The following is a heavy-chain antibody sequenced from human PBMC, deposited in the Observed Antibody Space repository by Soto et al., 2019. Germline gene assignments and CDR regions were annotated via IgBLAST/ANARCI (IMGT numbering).Heavy chain of an antibody. V-gene: IGHV1-2*02. CDR3: ARDLATNYYDFWSGSPVYYGMDV. CDR2: INPNSGGT. J-gene: IGHJ6*02. D-gene: IGHD3-3*01. Sequence: ASVKVSCKASGYTFTGYYMHWVRQAPGQGLEWMGWINPNSGGTNYAQKFQGRVTMTRDTSISTAYMELSSLRAEDTAVYYCARDLATNYYDFWSGSPVYYGMDVWGQGTTVTVSS. CDR1: GYTFTGYY.